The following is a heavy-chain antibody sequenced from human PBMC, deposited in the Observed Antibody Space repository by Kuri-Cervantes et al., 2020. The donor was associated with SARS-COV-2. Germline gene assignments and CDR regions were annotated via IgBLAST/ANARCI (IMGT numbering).Heavy chain of an antibody. Sequence: SGPTLVKPTQTLTLTCTFSGFSLSSSGVGVGWIRQPPGKALEWLALIYWDDDKRYGPSLKSRLAIIKDTSKNQVVLTMTNMDPVDTATYYCARALGMGSFDYWGQGTLVTVSS. V-gene: IGHV2-5*05. CDR1: GFSLSSSGVG. J-gene: IGHJ4*02. CDR2: IYWDDDK. CDR3: ARALGMGSFDY.